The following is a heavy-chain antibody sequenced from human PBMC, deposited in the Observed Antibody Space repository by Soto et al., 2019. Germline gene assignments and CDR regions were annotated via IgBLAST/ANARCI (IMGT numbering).Heavy chain of an antibody. CDR3: ARDLGVVAATPYNWFDP. D-gene: IGHD2-15*01. CDR2: IYHSGST. V-gene: IGHV4-4*02. CDR1: CGSIRSSNW. J-gene: IGHJ5*02. Sequence: KQSQTLSLTCAVSCGSIRSSNWWSWVRQPPGKGLEWIGEIYHSGSTNYNPSLKSRVTISVDKSKNQFSLKLSSVTAADTAVYYCARDLGVVAATPYNWFDPWGQGTLVTVSS.